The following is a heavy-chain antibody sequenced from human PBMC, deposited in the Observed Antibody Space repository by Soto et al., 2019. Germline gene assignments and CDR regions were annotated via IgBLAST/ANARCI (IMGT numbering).Heavy chain of an antibody. CDR1: GFIFSSYE. Sequence: EVQLVESGGGLAQPGGSVRLSCAASGFIFSSYEMNWVRQAPGKTLEWVSYISSSGDSSYYADSVKGRFTISRDNARKSLYLQMNSLRAEDTAVYYCARVYCSTITCHVQAFDSWGQGTLVTVSS. V-gene: IGHV3-48*03. CDR2: ISSSGDSS. J-gene: IGHJ4*02. D-gene: IGHD2-2*01. CDR3: ARVYCSTITCHVQAFDS.